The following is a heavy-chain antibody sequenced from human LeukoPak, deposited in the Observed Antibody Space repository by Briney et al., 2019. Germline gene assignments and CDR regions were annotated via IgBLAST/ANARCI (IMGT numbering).Heavy chain of an antibody. CDR2: IYNGGSA. J-gene: IGHJ4*02. CDR3: ARGAMAPYYFDY. CDR1: GDSISSSPYY. Sequence: PSETLSLTCTASGDSISSSPYYWVWIRQPPGKGLEWIGTIYNGGSAYYTPSLKSRVTISVDTSKNQFSLKLSSVTAADTAVYYCARGAMAPYYFDYWGQGTLVTVSS. D-gene: IGHD5-18*01. V-gene: IGHV4-39*07.